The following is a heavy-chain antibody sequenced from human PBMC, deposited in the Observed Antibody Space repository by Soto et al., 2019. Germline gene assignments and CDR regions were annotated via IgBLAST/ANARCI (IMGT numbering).Heavy chain of an antibody. J-gene: IGHJ6*02. V-gene: IGHV1-18*01. CDR2: ISAYNGNT. Sequence: QVQLVQSGAEVKKPGSSVKVSCKASGYTLTSYGISWVRQAPGQGLEWMGWISAYNGNTNYAQKLQGRVTMTTDTSTSTAYMELRSLRSDDTAVYYCAREDASGSSLYYYYGMDVWGQGTTVTVSS. CDR1: GYTLTSYG. CDR3: AREDASGSSLYYYYGMDV. D-gene: IGHD3-22*01.